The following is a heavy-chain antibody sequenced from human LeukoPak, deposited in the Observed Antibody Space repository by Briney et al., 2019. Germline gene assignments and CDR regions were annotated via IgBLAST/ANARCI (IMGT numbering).Heavy chain of an antibody. CDR3: ARRGHGYNYFDY. CDR2: VYYSRCT. J-gene: IGHJ4*02. V-gene: IGHV4-39*01. Sequence: PSETLSLTCTVSGGSLSSCRTYSWGRIRGPPGEGLEWIGNVYYSRCTNYNPSLKSRVTMSVDTSKNQFSLKLSSVTAADTAVYYGARRGHGYNYFDYWGQGTLVTVSS. D-gene: IGHD5-24*01. CDR1: GGSLSSCRTYS.